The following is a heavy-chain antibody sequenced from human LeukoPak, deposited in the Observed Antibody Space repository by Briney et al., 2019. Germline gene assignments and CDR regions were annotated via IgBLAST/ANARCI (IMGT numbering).Heavy chain of an antibody. D-gene: IGHD2-2*01. CDR1: GGSISSGSYY. Sequence: SETLSLTCTVSGGSISSGSYYWSWIRQPAGKGLEWVGRIYTSGSTNYNPSLKSRFTISVDTSKNQFSLKLSSVTAADTAVYYCARELKEFCSSTSCYAIYYYYMDVWGKGTTVTVSS. CDR3: ARELKEFCSSTSCYAIYYYYMDV. V-gene: IGHV4-61*02. CDR2: IYTSGST. J-gene: IGHJ6*03.